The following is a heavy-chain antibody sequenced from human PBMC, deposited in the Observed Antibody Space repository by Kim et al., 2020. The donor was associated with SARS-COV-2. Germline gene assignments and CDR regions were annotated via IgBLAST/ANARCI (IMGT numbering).Heavy chain of an antibody. V-gene: IGHV1-3*01. D-gene: IGHD3-9*01. CDR2: INAGNGNT. J-gene: IGHJ4*02. CDR1: GYTFTSYA. CDR3: ARALPLRYFDWPSSGMDY. Sequence: ASVKVSCKASGYTFTSYAMHWVRQAPGQRLEWMGWINAGNGNTKYSQKFQGRVTITRDTSASTAYMELSSLRSEDTAVYYCARALPLRYFDWPSSGMDYWGQGTLVTVSS.